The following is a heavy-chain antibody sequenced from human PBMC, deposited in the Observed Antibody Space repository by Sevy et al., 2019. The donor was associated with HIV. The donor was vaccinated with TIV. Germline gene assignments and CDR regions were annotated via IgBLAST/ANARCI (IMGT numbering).Heavy chain of an antibody. CDR3: VRDGLASATDFDY. CDR2: IKEDGSYK. CDR1: GFTFSNYW. D-gene: IGHD2-15*01. V-gene: IGHV3-7*01. Sequence: GGSLRLSCEVSGFTFSNYWMTWVRQAPGKGLEWVANIKEDGSYKYYGDSVKGRFSLSRDNAKNSRYLQMDSLRAEDTAVYYCVRDGLASATDFDYWGQGTLVTVSS. J-gene: IGHJ4*02.